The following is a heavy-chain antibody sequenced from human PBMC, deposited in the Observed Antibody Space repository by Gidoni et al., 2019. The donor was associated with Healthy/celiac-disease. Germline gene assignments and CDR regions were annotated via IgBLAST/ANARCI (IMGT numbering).Heavy chain of an antibody. V-gene: IGHV3-9*01. CDR3: ATTPGDYALDI. D-gene: IGHD7-27*01. CDR1: GFTFDDYA. Sequence: EVQLVESGGGLVQPGRSLRLSCAASGFTFDDYAMHEARQAPGKGLEWVSGISWNSGSIGYADSVKGRFTISRDNAKNALYLQMNSLRAEDTALYYCATTPGDYALDIWGQGTMVTVSA. CDR2: ISWNSGSI. J-gene: IGHJ3*02.